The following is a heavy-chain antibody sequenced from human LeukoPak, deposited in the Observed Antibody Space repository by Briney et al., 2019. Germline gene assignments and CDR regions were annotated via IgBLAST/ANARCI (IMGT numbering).Heavy chain of an antibody. CDR2: IYYSGST. CDR1: GVSITSYY. D-gene: IGHD2-2*01. Sequence: SETLSLTCTVSGVSITSYYWSWIRQPPGKELEWIGYIYYSGSTNYNPSLKSRVTISVDTSKNLFSLRLSSVTASDTAVYYCGGYCSSTTCYYDAFDISGPGTMVTVSS. J-gene: IGHJ3*02. CDR3: GGYCSSTTCYYDAFDI. V-gene: IGHV4-59*08.